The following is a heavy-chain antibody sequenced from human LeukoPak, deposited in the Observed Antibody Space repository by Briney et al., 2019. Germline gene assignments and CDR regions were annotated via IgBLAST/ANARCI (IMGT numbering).Heavy chain of an antibody. CDR3: AKDPYGSGLDY. V-gene: IGHV3-48*03. D-gene: IGHD6-19*01. CDR2: ISSSGSTI. CDR1: GFTFSSYE. Sequence: TGGSLRLSCAASGFTFSSYEMNWVRQAPGKGLEWVSYISSSGSTIYYADSVKGRFTISRDNSKNTLYLQMNSLRAEDTAAYYCAKDPYGSGLDYWGQGTLVTVSS. J-gene: IGHJ4*02.